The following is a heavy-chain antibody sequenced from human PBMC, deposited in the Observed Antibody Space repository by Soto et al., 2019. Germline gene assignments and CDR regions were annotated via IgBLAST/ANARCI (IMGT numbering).Heavy chain of an antibody. D-gene: IGHD1-1*01. J-gene: IGHJ6*03. CDR1: GGSVSSSGHY. Sequence: QVQLQESGPGLVRPSQTLSLTCSVSGGSVSSSGHYWSWIRQHPGKGLEWIGYIYYSGSTYYNPSLESRLTLSIDTSKNEFSLKLSSVTAADTAVYYCAREEGGTRGYYYIDVWGKGTTVTVSS. V-gene: IGHV4-31*03. CDR3: AREEGGTRGYYYIDV. CDR2: IYYSGST.